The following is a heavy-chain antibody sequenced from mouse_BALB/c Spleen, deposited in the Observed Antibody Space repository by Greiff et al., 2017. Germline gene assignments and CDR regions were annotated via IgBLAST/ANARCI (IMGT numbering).Heavy chain of an antibody. CDR3: ARVFPIYYGNYEAMDY. J-gene: IGHJ4*01. Sequence: QVQLKQPGAELVKPGASVKLSCKASGYTFTSYWMHWVKQRPGQGLEWIGEINPSNGRTNYNEKFKSKATLTVDKSSSTAYMQLSSLTSEDSAVYYCARVFPIYYGNYEAMDYWGQGTSVTVSS. D-gene: IGHD2-1*01. V-gene: IGHV1S81*02. CDR2: INPSNGRT. CDR1: GYTFTSYW.